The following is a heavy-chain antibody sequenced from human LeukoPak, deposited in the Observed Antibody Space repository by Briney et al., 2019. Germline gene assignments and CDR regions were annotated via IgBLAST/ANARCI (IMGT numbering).Heavy chain of an antibody. J-gene: IGHJ4*02. V-gene: IGHV3-15*01. CDR2: IKSKTDGGTT. Sequence: GGSLRLSCAASGFTFSNAWVSWVRQAPGKGLEWVGRIKSKTDGGTTDYAAPVKGRFTISRDDSKNTLYLQMNSLKTEDTAVYYCTTSDSSGWSFDYWGQGTLATVSS. CDR3: TTSDSSGWSFDY. D-gene: IGHD6-19*01. CDR1: GFTFSNAW.